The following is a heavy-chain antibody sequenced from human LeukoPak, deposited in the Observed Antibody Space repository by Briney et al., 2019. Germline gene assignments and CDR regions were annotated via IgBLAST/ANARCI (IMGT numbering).Heavy chain of an antibody. D-gene: IGHD3/OR15-3a*01. CDR2: IIPIFGTA. J-gene: IGHJ4*02. Sequence: ASVKVSCKASGGTFSSYAISWVRQAPGQGLELMGRIIPIFGTANYAQKFQGRVTITTDESTSTAYMELSSLRSEDTAVYYCASHGMIYVYWGQGTLVTVSS. V-gene: IGHV1-69*05. CDR1: GGTFSSYA. CDR3: ASHGMIYVY.